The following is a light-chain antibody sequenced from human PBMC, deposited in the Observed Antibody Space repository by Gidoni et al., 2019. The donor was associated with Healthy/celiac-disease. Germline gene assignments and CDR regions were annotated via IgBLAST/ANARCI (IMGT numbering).Light chain of an antibody. Sequence: AIQLTPSPSSLSASVGDRVTITCRASQGISSALAWYQQKPGKAPKLLIYDASSLESGVPSRCSGSGSGTDLTLTISSLQPEDFATYYCQQFNSYPQTFGGXTKVEIK. V-gene: IGKV1-13*02. CDR2: DAS. J-gene: IGKJ4*01. CDR1: QGISSA. CDR3: QQFNSYPQT.